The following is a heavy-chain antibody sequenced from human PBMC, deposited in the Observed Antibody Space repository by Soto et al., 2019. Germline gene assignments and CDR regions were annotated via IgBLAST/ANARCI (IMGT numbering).Heavy chain of an antibody. V-gene: IGHV3-48*03. CDR3: ARGVYDSNGYSYP. J-gene: IGHJ5*02. CDR1: GFNFSSYE. Sequence: LRLSCAASGFNFSSYEMNWVRQAPGKGLEWISYISSSANRIYYADSVKGRFTISRDNPKNSLYLQMNSLRAEDTAVYYCARGVYDSNGYSYPWGQGTLVTVSS. CDR2: ISSSANRI. D-gene: IGHD3-22*01.